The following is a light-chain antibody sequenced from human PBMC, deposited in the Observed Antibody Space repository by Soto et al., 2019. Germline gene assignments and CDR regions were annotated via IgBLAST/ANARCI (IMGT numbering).Light chain of an antibody. J-gene: IGKJ1*01. V-gene: IGKV3-11*01. CDR3: QQRTNWA. Sequence: ELVLTQSPATLSLSPGDTATLSCRASQSISNYLAWYQQKPGQAPRLLLYDASNRATGIPARFSGSWSGTDFTLTISNLEPEDSAVYYCQQRTNWAFGHGTKVEIK. CDR2: DAS. CDR1: QSISNY.